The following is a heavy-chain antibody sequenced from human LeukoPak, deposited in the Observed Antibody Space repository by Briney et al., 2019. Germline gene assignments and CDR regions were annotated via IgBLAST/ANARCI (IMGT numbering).Heavy chain of an antibody. D-gene: IGHD6-13*01. CDR1: GFTFSSYW. J-gene: IGHJ4*02. Sequence: GGSLRLPCAASGFTFSSYWMHWVRQAPGKGLVWVSRISTDASTTYADSVKGRFTISRDNAKDTLYLQMNSLRAEDTAVYYCTGHHQAYSRTYWGQGTLVTVSS. CDR2: ISTDAST. CDR3: TGHHQAYSRTY. V-gene: IGHV3-74*01.